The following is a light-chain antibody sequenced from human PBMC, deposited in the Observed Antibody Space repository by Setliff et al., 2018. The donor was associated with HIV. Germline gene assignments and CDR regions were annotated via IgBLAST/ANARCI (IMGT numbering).Light chain of an antibody. Sequence: QSALTQPASVSGSPGQSITISCTGTSTDIGGYDYVSWYQQHPGKAPKLMIYDVSNRPSGVSNRFSGSKSGNTASLAISGLQADDQANYYCSSYTSSGTIFGGGTKVT. V-gene: IGLV2-14*03. CDR1: STDIGGYDY. J-gene: IGLJ2*01. CDR2: DVS. CDR3: SSYTSSGTI.